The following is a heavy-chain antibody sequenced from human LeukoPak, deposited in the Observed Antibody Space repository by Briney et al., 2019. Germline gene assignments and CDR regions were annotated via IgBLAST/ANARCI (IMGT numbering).Heavy chain of an antibody. V-gene: IGHV4-4*07. CDR1: GGSISSYY. D-gene: IGHD3-3*01. J-gene: IGHJ6*03. Sequence: PSETLSLTCTVSGGSISSYYWSWIRQPAGKGLEWIGRIYTSGSTNYNPSLKSRVTMSVDTSKNQFSLKLSSVTAADTAVYYCARTPFWSGYYTGYMDVWGKGTTVTVSS. CDR3: ARTPFWSGYYTGYMDV. CDR2: IYTSGST.